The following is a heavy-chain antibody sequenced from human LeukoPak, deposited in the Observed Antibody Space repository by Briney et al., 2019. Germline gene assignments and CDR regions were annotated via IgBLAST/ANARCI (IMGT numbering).Heavy chain of an antibody. V-gene: IGHV4-61*02. Sequence: SETLSLTCAVYGGSISSGSYYWSWIRQPAGKGLEWIGRIYTSGSTNYNPSLKSRVTISVDTSKNQFSLKLSSVTAADTAVYYCARLKVGIAAAGTAYYYYMDVWGKGTTVTVSS. CDR3: ARLKVGIAAAGTAYYYYMDV. J-gene: IGHJ6*03. CDR2: IYTSGST. D-gene: IGHD6-13*01. CDR1: GGSISSGSYY.